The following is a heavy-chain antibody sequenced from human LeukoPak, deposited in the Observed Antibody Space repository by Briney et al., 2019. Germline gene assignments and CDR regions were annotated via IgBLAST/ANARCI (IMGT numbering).Heavy chain of an antibody. D-gene: IGHD2-2*01. CDR3: ARETDSTLFDY. Sequence: GGSLRLSCAASGFTFSNYGMNWVRQAPGKGLEWLSYISSSGSTIYYADSVKGRFTISRDNAKNSLYLQMNSLRGEDTAVYYCARETDSTLFDYWGQGTLVTVSS. CDR2: ISSSGSTI. CDR1: GFTFSNYG. J-gene: IGHJ4*02. V-gene: IGHV3-48*03.